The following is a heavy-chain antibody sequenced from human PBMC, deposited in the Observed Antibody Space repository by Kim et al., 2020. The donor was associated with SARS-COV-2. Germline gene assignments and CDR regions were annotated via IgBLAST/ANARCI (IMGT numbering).Heavy chain of an antibody. J-gene: IGHJ4*02. D-gene: IGHD3-10*01. V-gene: IGHV4-34*01. Sequence: SETLSLTCAVYGGSFSGYYWSWIRQPPGKGLEWIEEINHSGRTNYNPSLKSRVTISVDTSKNQSSLKLTSVTDADTAVYYCARRLTNTSGWGSHYCDLWGQGTLVTVSS. CDR3: ARRLTNTSGWGSHYCDL. CDR1: GGSFSGYY. CDR2: INHSGRT.